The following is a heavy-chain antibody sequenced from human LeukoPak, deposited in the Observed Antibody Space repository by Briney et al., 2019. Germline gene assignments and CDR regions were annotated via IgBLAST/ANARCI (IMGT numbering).Heavy chain of an antibody. CDR2: ISSSSSTI. CDR3: ARDLGQYYDTSDNWFDP. V-gene: IGHV3-48*01. D-gene: IGHD3-22*01. J-gene: IGHJ5*02. CDR1: GFTFSSYE. Sequence: RGSLRLSCAASGFTFSSYEMNWVRQAPGKGLEWVSYISSSSSTIYYADSVKGRFTISRDNAKNSLYLQMNSLRAEDTAVYYCARDLGQYYDTSDNWFDPWGQGTLVTVSS.